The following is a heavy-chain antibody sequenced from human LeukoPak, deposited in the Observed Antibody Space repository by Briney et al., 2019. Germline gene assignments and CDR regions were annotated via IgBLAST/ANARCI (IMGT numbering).Heavy chain of an antibody. CDR1: GGSISSYY. D-gene: IGHD1-7*01. V-gene: IGHV4-4*07. CDR3: ARDSGTTGEVKFDP. J-gene: IGHJ5*02. CDR2: IYVSGST. Sequence: SETLSLTCTVSGGSISSYYWSWIRQPAGKGLEWIGCIYVSGSTTYNPSLESRVTMSLDTSMNQISLKVSSVTAADTAVYYCARDSGTTGEVKFDPWGQGTLVTVS.